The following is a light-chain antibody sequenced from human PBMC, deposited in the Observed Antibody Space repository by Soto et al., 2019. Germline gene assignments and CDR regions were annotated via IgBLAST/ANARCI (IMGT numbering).Light chain of an antibody. J-gene: IGLJ1*01. CDR3: SSYTTTSTYV. CDR2: EVT. V-gene: IGLV2-14*01. CDR1: SSDVGGYDY. Sequence: LAQPASVSGSPGQTITISCTGTSSDVGGYDYVSWYQQHPDKAPRFMIYEVTNRPSGVSHRFSGSKSGNTASLTISGLQAEDEADYYCSSYTTTSTYVFGTGTKVTVL.